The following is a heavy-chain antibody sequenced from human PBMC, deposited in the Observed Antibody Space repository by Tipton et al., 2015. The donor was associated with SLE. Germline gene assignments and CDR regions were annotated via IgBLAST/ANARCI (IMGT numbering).Heavy chain of an antibody. J-gene: IGHJ4*02. D-gene: IGHD4-11*01. CDR3: AGYSNVFFGP. CDR2: INHSGST. V-gene: IGHV4-34*01. CDR1: GGSFSDYY. Sequence: TLSLTCAVYGGSFSDYYWSWIRQPPGKGLEWIGEINHSGSTNYNPSLKSRVTISVDTSKNQFSLKLNSVTGADTAVYYCAGYSNVFFGPWGQGTLVTVSS.